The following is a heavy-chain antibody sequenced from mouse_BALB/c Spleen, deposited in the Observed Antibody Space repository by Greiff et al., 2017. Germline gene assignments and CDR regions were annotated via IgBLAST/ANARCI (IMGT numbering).Heavy chain of an antibody. J-gene: IGHJ4*01. D-gene: IGHD1-1*01. CDR1: GYSFTNYL. Sequence: VQLQQSGAELVRPGTSVKVSCKASGYSFTNYLIEWVKQRPGQGLEWIGVINPGSGGTNYNEKFKGKATLTADKSSSTAYMQLSSLTSDDSAVYFCSRWKITTVVAYNAMDYWGQGTSVTVSS. CDR3: SRWKITTVVAYNAMDY. V-gene: IGHV1-54*01. CDR2: INPGSGGT.